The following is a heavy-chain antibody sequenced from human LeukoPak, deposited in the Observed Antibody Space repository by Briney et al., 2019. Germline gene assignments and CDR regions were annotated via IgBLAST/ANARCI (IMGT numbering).Heavy chain of an antibody. D-gene: IGHD6-13*01. CDR3: AKSVPSGYSASWYAAGVDY. CDR2: IRGSGGST. J-gene: IGHJ4*02. Sequence: GGSLRLSCAASGFIFSNYAMSWVRQAPGKGLEWVSGIRGSGGSTYYADSVKGRFTISRDNSKNNLYLQMNSLRADDTAVYYCAKSVPSGYSASWYAAGVDYWGQGTLVTVSS. CDR1: GFIFSNYA. V-gene: IGHV3-23*01.